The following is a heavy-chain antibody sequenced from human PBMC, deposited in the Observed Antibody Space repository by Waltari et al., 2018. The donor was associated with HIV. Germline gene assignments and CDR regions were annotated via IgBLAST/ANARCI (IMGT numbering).Heavy chain of an antibody. V-gene: IGHV4-34*01. D-gene: IGHD2-2*02. Sequence: QVQLQQWGAGLLKPSETLSLTCAVYGGSFSGYYWSWIRQPPGKGLEWIGEINHSGSTNYNPSLKGRVTISVDTSKNQFSLKLSSVTAADTAVYYCARGPYCSSTSCYTYWSYWGQGTLVTVSS. CDR2: INHSGST. J-gene: IGHJ4*02. CDR1: GGSFSGYY. CDR3: ARGPYCSSTSCYTYWSY.